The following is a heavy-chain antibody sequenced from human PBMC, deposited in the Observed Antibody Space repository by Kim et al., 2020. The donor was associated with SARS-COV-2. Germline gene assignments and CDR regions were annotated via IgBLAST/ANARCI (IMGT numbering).Heavy chain of an antibody. Sequence: GGSLRLSCAASGFTFSSYEMNWVRQAPGKGLEWVSYISSGGSTIHYADSVKGRFTISRDNTKNSLYLQMNSLRAEDTADYYCARYSYGSGSYGSYYAMDVWGQGTTVTVSS. CDR2: ISSGGSTI. V-gene: IGHV3-48*03. CDR1: GFTFSSYE. J-gene: IGHJ6*02. CDR3: ARYSYGSGSYGSYYAMDV. D-gene: IGHD3-10*01.